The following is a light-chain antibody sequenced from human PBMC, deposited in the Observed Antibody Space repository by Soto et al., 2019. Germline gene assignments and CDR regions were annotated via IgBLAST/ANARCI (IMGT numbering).Light chain of an antibody. CDR1: QSISMY. V-gene: IGKV1-39*01. J-gene: IGKJ4*01. Sequence: DIQMTQSPPSLSASVGDRVTITCRASQSISMYLNWYQQKPGKAPKLLIYAAFNLQSGVPSRFSGSGSGTDFTLTINSLQPEDFATYYCQQTYSIPPLTFGGGNMVEIK. CDR3: QQTYSIPPLT. CDR2: AAF.